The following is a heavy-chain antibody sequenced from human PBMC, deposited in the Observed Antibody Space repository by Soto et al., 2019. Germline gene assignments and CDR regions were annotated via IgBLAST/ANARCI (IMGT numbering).Heavy chain of an antibody. Sequence: SETLSLTCTVSGGSISSYYWSWIRQPPGKGLEWIGYIYYSGSTNYNPSLKSRVTISVDTSKNQFSLKLSSVTAADTAVYYCARQGLPGAFDYWGQGTLVTVSS. CDR2: IYYSGST. J-gene: IGHJ4*02. D-gene: IGHD5-12*01. CDR3: ARQGLPGAFDY. V-gene: IGHV4-59*08. CDR1: GGSISSYY.